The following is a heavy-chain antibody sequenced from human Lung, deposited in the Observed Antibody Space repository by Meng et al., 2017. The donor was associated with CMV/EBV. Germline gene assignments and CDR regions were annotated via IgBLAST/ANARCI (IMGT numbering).Heavy chain of an antibody. V-gene: IGHV4-61*01. CDR3: ARDRAWLGRGSFDF. Sequence: SETLSLTXXXSGVSVTYNSYYWSWIRQSPGKGLEWIGYIYVSKNTKYNPSLQSRVTMSVDTTKNQVFLKLSSVTAADTAVYYCARDRAWLGRGSFDFWGQGTVVTVSS. CDR2: IYVSKNT. D-gene: IGHD3-9*01. J-gene: IGHJ4*03. CDR1: GVSVTYNSYY.